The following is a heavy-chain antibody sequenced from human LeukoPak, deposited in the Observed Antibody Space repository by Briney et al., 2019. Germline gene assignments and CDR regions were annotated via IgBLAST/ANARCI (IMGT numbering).Heavy chain of an antibody. Sequence: KPSETLSLTCTVSGGSMATYYWSWIRQPPGKGLEWIGEINHSGSTNYNPSLKSRVTISVDTSKNQFSLKLSSVTAADTAVYYCARASIAVAGLDYWGQGTLVTVSS. J-gene: IGHJ4*02. V-gene: IGHV4-34*01. CDR2: INHSGST. CDR3: ARASIAVAGLDY. D-gene: IGHD6-19*01. CDR1: GGSMATYY.